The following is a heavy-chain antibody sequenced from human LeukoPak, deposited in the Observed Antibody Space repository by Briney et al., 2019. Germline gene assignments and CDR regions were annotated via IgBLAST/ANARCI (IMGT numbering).Heavy chain of an antibody. CDR3: ARGVEPLAANTLAY. CDR1: GFTVITND. Sequence: GGSLRLSCAASGFTVITNDMTWVRQAPGKGLEWGSVLYSDGNTKYADSVQGRFTISRDNSKNTLYLEMNSLSPDDTALYYCARGVEPLAANTLAYWGQGTLVTVSS. J-gene: IGHJ4*02. D-gene: IGHD1-14*01. CDR2: LYSDGNT. V-gene: IGHV3-53*01.